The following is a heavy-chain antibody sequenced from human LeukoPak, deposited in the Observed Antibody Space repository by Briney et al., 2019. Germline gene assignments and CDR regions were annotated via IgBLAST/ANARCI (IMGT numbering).Heavy chain of an antibody. Sequence: PSETLSLTCTDSGGSISSSSYYWGWIRQPPGKGLEWIGSIYYSGSTYYNPSLKSRVTISVDTSKNQFSLKLSSVTAADTAVYYCARRSAARYYWGQGTLVTVSS. V-gene: IGHV4-39*01. CDR3: ARRSAARYY. CDR1: GGSISSSSYY. CDR2: IYYSGST. D-gene: IGHD6-6*01. J-gene: IGHJ4*02.